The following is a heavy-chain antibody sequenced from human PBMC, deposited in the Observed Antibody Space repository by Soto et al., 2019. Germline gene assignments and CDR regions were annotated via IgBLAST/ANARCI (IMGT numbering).Heavy chain of an antibody. CDR2: ISYDGSKT. Sequence: PGGSLRLSCAASGFTFSSYGMPWVRQSPGKGLEWVALISYDGSKTFYAESVKGRFTISRDNSMNTFYLQMHSLRPADTALYYCVRDTIAVTKHWIDSWGQGALVTVSS. CDR1: GFTFSSYG. CDR3: VRDTIAVTKHWIDS. D-gene: IGHD6-19*01. V-gene: IGHV3-30*03. J-gene: IGHJ5*01.